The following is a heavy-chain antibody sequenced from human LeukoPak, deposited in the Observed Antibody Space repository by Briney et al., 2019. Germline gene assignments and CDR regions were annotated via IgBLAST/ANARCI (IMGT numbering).Heavy chain of an antibody. CDR3: ARGSYDFWRRAFDI. Sequence: SETLSLTCALYGGSFSGYYWSWIRQPPGRGLEWIGEINRSGSANYIPSLKSRVTISVDTSKNQFSLKLSSVTAADTAVYYCARGSYDFWRRAFDIWGQGTMVTVSS. J-gene: IGHJ3*02. V-gene: IGHV4-34*01. CDR1: GGSFSGYY. CDR2: INRSGSA. D-gene: IGHD3-3*01.